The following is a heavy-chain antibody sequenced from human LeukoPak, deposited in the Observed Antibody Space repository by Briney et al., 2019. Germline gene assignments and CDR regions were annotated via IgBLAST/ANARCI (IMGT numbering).Heavy chain of an antibody. CDR1: GFTFSSYG. D-gene: IGHD6-6*01. V-gene: IGHV3-30*18. CDR2: ISYDGSNK. CDR3: AKDLYSSSSCFDY. Sequence: GGSLRLSCAASGFTFSSYGMHWVRQAPGKGLEWVAVISYDGSNKYYADSVKGRFTISRDNSKNTLYLQMNSLRAEDTAVYYCAKDLYSSSSCFDYWGQGTLVTVSS. J-gene: IGHJ4*02.